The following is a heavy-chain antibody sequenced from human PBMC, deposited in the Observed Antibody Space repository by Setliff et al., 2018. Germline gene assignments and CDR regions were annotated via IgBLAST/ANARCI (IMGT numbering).Heavy chain of an antibody. V-gene: IGHV3-48*01. D-gene: IGHD3-10*02. CDR1: GFTFSNYA. Sequence: PGGSLRLSCAVSGFTFSNYAMNWVRQAPGKGLEWVSFISGGGTTVHYADSVKGRFTISRDNAKNSLYLQMNSLRAEDTAVYYCVRDDVRGYYMDVWGKGTTVTVSS. CDR2: ISGGGTTV. CDR3: VRDDVRGYYMDV. J-gene: IGHJ6*03.